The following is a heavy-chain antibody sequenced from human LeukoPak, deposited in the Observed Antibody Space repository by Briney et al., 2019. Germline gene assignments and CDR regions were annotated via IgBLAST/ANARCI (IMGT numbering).Heavy chain of an antibody. J-gene: IGHJ4*02. CDR3: ARNARGPGDY. Sequence: PGGSLRLSCAASGLTFSTYWMNWVRQAPGKGLEWVANIKEDGSEKYYVDSVKGRFTISRDNAKNSVLLSMNSLRAEDTAIYYCARNARGPGDYWGQGTVVTVSS. V-gene: IGHV3-7*01. D-gene: IGHD2-2*01. CDR2: IKEDGSEK. CDR1: GLTFSTYW.